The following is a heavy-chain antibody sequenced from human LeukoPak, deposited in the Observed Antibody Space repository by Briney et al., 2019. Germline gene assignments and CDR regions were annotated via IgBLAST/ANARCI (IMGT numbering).Heavy chain of an antibody. V-gene: IGHV4-34*01. CDR2: INHSGST. J-gene: IGHJ5*02. CDR1: GGSLSGYY. CDR3: ARTTPSYGSGSYYPDP. Sequence: SETLSLTCAVYGGSLSGYYWSWIRQPPGKGLEWIGEINHSGSTNYNPSLKSRVTISVDTSKNQFSLKLSSVTAADTAVYYCARTTPSYGSGSYYPDPWGQGTLVTVSS. D-gene: IGHD3-10*01.